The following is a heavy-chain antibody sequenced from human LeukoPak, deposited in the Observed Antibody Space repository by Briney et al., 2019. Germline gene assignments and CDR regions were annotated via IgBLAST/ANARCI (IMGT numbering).Heavy chain of an antibody. V-gene: IGHV3-21*01. Sequence: GGSLRLSCAASGFTFSSYCMSWVRQAPGKGLEWVSSISSSSSYIYYADSVKGRFTISRDNAKNSLYLQMNSLRAEDTAVYYCARDLKIFGVVIIDYWGQGTLVTVSS. CDR1: GFTFSSYC. D-gene: IGHD3-3*01. CDR3: ARDLKIFGVVIIDY. CDR2: ISSSSSYI. J-gene: IGHJ4*02.